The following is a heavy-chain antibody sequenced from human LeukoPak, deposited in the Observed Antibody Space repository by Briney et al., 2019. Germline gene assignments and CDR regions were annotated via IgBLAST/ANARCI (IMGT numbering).Heavy chain of an antibody. CDR2: INPQTDGT. CDR1: GYPFIGYY. D-gene: IGHD3-9*01. CDR3: TRVSYFDWSPDY. Sequence: ASVKVSCKASGYPFIGYYLHWVRQAPGQGLEWMGWINPQTDGTNYAHKFQGRVTMTRDTTSSTAYMELSRLTSDDTAVYYCTRVSYFDWSPDYWAQGTLVTVSS. V-gene: IGHV1-2*02. J-gene: IGHJ4*02.